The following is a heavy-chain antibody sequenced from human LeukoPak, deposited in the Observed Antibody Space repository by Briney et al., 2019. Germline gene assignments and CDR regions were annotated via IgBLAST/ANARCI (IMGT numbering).Heavy chain of an antibody. Sequence: PGGSLRLSCAASGFTFSSYAMSWVRQAPGKGLEWVSAISGSGGSTYYADSVKGRFTISRDNSKNTLYLQMNSLRAEDTAVYYCAKRIMITFGGVIAEEDYFDYWGQGTLVTVSS. V-gene: IGHV3-23*01. CDR1: GFTFSSYA. D-gene: IGHD3-16*02. J-gene: IGHJ4*02. CDR3: AKRIMITFGGVIAEEDYFDY. CDR2: ISGSGGST.